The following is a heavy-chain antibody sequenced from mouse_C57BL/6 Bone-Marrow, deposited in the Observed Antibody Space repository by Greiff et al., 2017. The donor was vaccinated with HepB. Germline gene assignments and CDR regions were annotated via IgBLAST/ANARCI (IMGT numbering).Heavy chain of an antibody. Sequence: EVQLQQSGPELVKPGASVTIPCKASGYTFTDYNMDWVKQSHGKSLEWIGDINPNNGGTIYTQKFKGKATLTVDKSSSTAYMELRSLTSEDTAVYYCARGLLWSTRLYYYAMDYWGQGTSVTVSS. J-gene: IGHJ4*01. CDR3: ARGLLWSTRLYYYAMDY. CDR1: GYTFTDYN. CDR2: INPNNGGT. D-gene: IGHD2-1*01. V-gene: IGHV1-18*01.